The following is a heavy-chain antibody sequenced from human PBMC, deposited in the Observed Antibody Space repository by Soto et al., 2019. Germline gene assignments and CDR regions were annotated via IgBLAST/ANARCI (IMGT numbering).Heavy chain of an antibody. CDR2: ISGSGGST. CDR1: GFTFSSYA. CDR3: AKGRGRYFSGGSCSPPGYYGLDV. Sequence: GGSLRLSCAASGFTFSSYAMSWVRQAPGKGLEWVSAISGSGGSTYYADSVKGRFTISRDNSKNTLYLQMNSLRAEDTAVYYCAKGRGRYFSGGSCSPPGYYGLDVWGQGTTVTVSS. V-gene: IGHV3-23*01. J-gene: IGHJ6*02. D-gene: IGHD2-15*01.